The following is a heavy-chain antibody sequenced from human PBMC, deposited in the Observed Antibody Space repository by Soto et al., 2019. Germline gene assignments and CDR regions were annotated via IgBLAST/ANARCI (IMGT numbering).Heavy chain of an antibody. CDR1: GDTFTSYY. CDR3: ARKRTRNYFAY. D-gene: IGHD6-25*01. CDR2: INPSGGST. Sequence: GASVKVSCKASGDTFTSYYMHWVRQAPGQGLEWMGIINPSGGSTSYAQKFQGGVTMTRDTSTSTVYMELSSLRSEDTAVYYCARKRTRNYFAYWGQGTLVTVSS. V-gene: IGHV1-46*01. J-gene: IGHJ4*02.